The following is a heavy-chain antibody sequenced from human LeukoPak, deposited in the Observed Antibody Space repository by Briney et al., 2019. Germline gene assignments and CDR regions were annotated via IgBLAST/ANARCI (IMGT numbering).Heavy chain of an antibody. Sequence: GGSLRLSCVAFGFTVSTNHMSWVRQAPGKGLEWVSGFHDAGTTYFADAVKGQFTISRDNTKNTLFLQMNSLRAEDTAVYYCARRYDSGTYGHYMDVWGKGTTVTVSS. CDR3: ARRYDSGTYGHYMDV. CDR1: GFTVSTNH. J-gene: IGHJ6*03. V-gene: IGHV3-53*01. CDR2: FHDAGTT. D-gene: IGHD3-10*01.